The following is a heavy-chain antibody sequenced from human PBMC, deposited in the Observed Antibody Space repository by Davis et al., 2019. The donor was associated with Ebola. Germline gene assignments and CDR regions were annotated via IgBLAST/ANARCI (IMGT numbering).Heavy chain of an antibody. Sequence: GGSLRLSCAASGFTVSSNHMSWVRQAPGKGLEWVSVIYDHSTAYADSVRGRFTISRDNAKNSVYLQMDSLRADDTAVYYCARIIAASAPFDYRGQGTLVTVSS. CDR3: ARIIAASAPFDY. CDR2: IYDHST. V-gene: IGHV3-66*01. D-gene: IGHD6-13*01. J-gene: IGHJ4*02. CDR1: GFTVSSNH.